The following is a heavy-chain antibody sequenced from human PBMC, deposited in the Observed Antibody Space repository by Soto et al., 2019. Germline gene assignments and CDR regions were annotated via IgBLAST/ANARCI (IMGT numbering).Heavy chain of an antibody. V-gene: IGHV3-48*02. D-gene: IGHD1-26*01. CDR3: ARDPMSGSQKLYFDY. CDR2: ISGGGGTT. CDR1: GFSFSSYS. Sequence: GGSLRLSCAASGFSFSSYSMNWVRQAPGKGLEWVSYISGGGGTTYYADSVKGRFTISRDNAKKSLYLQLSSLRDVDTAVYYCARDPMSGSQKLYFDYWGQGTLVTAPQ. J-gene: IGHJ4*02.